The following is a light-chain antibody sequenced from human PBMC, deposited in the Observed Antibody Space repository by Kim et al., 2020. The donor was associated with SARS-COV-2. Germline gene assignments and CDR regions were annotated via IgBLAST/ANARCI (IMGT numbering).Light chain of an antibody. Sequence: YQGERGTLSGRASQSFGSNLAWYQQKPGQAPRLLIYGTSTRATGIPARFSGSGSGTEFTLTISSLQYDDFAVYYCQQYNNWPLPCTFGQGTKLEI. CDR1: QSFGSN. CDR2: GTS. CDR3: QQYNNWPLPCT. V-gene: IGKV3-15*01. J-gene: IGKJ2*02.